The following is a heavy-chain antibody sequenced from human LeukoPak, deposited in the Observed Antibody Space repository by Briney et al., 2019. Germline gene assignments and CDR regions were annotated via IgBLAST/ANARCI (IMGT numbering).Heavy chain of an antibody. V-gene: IGHV3-21*01. CDR2: ISSSSSYI. J-gene: IGHJ3*02. CDR3: ARAAWGGSYYDRDAFDI. D-gene: IGHD1-26*01. CDR1: GFTFSSYS. Sequence: PGGSLRLSCAASGFTFSSYSMNWVRQAPGKGREGVSSISSSSSYIYYADSVKGRFTISRDNAKNSLYLQMNSLRAEDTAVYYCARAAWGGSYYDRDAFDIWGQGTMVTVSS.